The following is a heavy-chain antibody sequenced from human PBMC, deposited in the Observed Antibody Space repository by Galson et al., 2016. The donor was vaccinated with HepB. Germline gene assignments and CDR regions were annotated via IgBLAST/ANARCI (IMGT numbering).Heavy chain of an antibody. D-gene: IGHD2-21*01. Sequence: SLRLSCAASGFTVSSNYMSWVRPAPGKGLEWVSVIYIGGSTYYADSVKGRFTISRDNSKNTVYLQMNSLRAEDTAVYYCARDVRFPGSAPYMDVWGKGTTVTVSS. CDR3: ARDVRFPGSAPYMDV. J-gene: IGHJ6*03. CDR2: IYIGGST. V-gene: IGHV3-53*01. CDR1: GFTVSSNY.